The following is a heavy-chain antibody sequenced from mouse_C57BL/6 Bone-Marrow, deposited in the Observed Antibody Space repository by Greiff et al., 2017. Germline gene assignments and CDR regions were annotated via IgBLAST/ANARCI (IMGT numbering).Heavy chain of an antibody. CDR2: IRNKANGYTT. CDR1: GFTFTDYY. D-gene: IGHD1-2*01. J-gene: IGHJ3*01. Sequence: DVKLQESGGGLVQPGGSLSLSCAASGFTFTDYYMSWVRQPPGKALEWLGFIRNKANGYTTEYSASVKGRFTISRDNSQSILYLQMNALRAEDSATYYCAREGLHYDGGFAYWGQETLVTVSA. CDR3: AREGLHYDGGFAY. V-gene: IGHV7-3*01.